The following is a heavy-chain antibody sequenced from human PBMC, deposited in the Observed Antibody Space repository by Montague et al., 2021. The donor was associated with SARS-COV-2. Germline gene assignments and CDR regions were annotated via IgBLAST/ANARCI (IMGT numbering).Heavy chain of an antibody. CDR3: ARFPTSYYYDSKAAPATPDAFDI. D-gene: IGHD3-22*01. J-gene: IGHJ3*02. CDR2: IYYSGST. V-gene: IGHV4-39*01. Sequence: SETLSLTCTVSGGSISSSSYYWGWIRQPPGKGLEWIGSIYYSGSTYYNPSLKSRVTIYVDMCKNQFSLKLSSVTAADTAVYYCARFPTSYYYDSKAAPATPDAFDIWGQGTMVTVSS. CDR1: GGSISSSSYY.